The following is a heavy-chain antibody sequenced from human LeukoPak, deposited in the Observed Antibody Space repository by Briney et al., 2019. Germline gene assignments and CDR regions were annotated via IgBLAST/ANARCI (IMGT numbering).Heavy chain of an antibody. Sequence: PSGTLSLTCAVSGGSISSSNWWSWVRQPPGKGLEWIGYIYYSGSTNYNPSLKSRVTISVDTSKNQFSLKLSSVTAADTAVYYCARDRGYYYDSSDAFDIWGQGTMVTVSS. J-gene: IGHJ3*02. V-gene: IGHV4-4*02. CDR2: IYYSGST. D-gene: IGHD3-22*01. CDR3: ARDRGYYYDSSDAFDI. CDR1: GGSISSSNW.